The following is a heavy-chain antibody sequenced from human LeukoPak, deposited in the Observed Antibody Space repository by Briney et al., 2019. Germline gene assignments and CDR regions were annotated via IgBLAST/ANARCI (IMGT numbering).Heavy chain of an antibody. J-gene: IGHJ4*02. CDR2: ISSSSSTI. Sequence: GGPLRLSCAASGFTFSSYSMNWVRQAPGKGLEWVSYISSSSSTIYYADSVKGRFTISRDNAKNSLYLQMNSLRAEDTAVYYCARVPYYDSSGPSLDDYWGQGTLVTVSS. CDR3: ARVPYYDSSGPSLDDY. V-gene: IGHV3-48*01. CDR1: GFTFSSYS. D-gene: IGHD3-22*01.